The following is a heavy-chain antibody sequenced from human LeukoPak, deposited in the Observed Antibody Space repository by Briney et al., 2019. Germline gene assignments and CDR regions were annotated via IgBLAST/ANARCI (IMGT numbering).Heavy chain of an antibody. Sequence: PGGSLRLSCAASRFTFSTYWKTWVRQAPGKGLEWVANINRDGSEKYYVDSVKGRFTISRDNAKNSLYLQMNSLGADDTAAYYCARGLPSGVDAFDIWGQGTMVTVSS. V-gene: IGHV3-7*03. J-gene: IGHJ3*02. CDR2: INRDGSEK. CDR3: ARGLPSGVDAFDI. CDR1: RFTFSTYW. D-gene: IGHD5-12*01.